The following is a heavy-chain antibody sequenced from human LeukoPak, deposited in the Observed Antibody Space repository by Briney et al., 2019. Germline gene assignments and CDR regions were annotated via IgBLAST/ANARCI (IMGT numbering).Heavy chain of an antibody. Sequence: GGSLRLSCAASGFPFSRFWMNWVRQAPGKGLEWVSYISSSSSTIYYADSVKGRFTISRDNAKNSLYLQMNSLRAEDTAVYYCAIIPDYGDYGFYDYWSQGTLVTVSS. CDR3: AIIPDYGDYGFYDY. J-gene: IGHJ4*02. CDR2: ISSSSSTI. D-gene: IGHD4-17*01. CDR1: GFPFSRFW. V-gene: IGHV3-48*04.